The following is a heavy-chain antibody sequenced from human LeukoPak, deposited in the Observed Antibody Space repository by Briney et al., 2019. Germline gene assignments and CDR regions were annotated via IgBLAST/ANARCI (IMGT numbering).Heavy chain of an antibody. J-gene: IGHJ4*02. Sequence: PGRSLRLSRAASGFTFSNFLMTWVRQAPGKGPEWVSAISGSGGDTYYADSVKGRFTISRDNSKNTLYLQMNSLRAEDTAVYYCAKKGATTGDFDYWGQGTLVTVSS. CDR2: ISGSGGDT. CDR3: AKKGATTGDFDY. CDR1: GFTFSNFL. D-gene: IGHD1-26*01. V-gene: IGHV3-23*01.